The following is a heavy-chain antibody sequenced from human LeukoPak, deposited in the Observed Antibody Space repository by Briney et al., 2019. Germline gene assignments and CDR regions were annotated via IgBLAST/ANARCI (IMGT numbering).Heavy chain of an antibody. J-gene: IGHJ4*02. CDR3: ATGSDYYDSSGYRFDY. Sequence: ASVKVSCKVSGHTLTELSMHWVRQAPGKGLEWMGGFDPEDGETIYAQKFQGRVTMTEDTSTDTAYMELSSLRSEDTAVYYCATGSDYYDSSGYRFDYWGQGTLVTVSS. CDR2: FDPEDGET. V-gene: IGHV1-24*01. CDR1: GHTLTELS. D-gene: IGHD3-22*01.